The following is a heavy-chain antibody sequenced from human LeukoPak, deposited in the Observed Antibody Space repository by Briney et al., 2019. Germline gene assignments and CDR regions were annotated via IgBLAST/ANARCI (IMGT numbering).Heavy chain of an antibody. V-gene: IGHV4-59*01. Sequence: SETLSLTCTVSGGSISSYYWSWIRQPPGKGLEWIGYIYYSGSTNYNPSLKSRVTISVDTSKNQFSLKLSSVTAADTAVYYCAREPGARRLQAFDIWGQGTMVTVSS. CDR2: IYYSGST. CDR1: GGSISSYY. J-gene: IGHJ3*02. CDR3: AREPGARRLQAFDI. D-gene: IGHD7-27*01.